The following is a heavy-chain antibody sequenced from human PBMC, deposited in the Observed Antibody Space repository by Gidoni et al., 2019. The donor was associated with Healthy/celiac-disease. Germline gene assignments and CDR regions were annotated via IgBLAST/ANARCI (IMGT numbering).Heavy chain of an antibody. D-gene: IGHD1-26*01. J-gene: IGHJ4*02. CDR1: GFPFSSYS. Sequence: EVQLVESGGGLVKPGGSLSLSCAASGFPFSSYSMNWVRQAPGKGLEWVSSISSSSSYIYYADSVKGRFTISRDNAKNSLYLQMNSLRAEDTAVYYCARDRVGVGARLDWGQGTLVTVSS. CDR2: ISSSSSYI. CDR3: ARDRVGVGARLD. V-gene: IGHV3-21*01.